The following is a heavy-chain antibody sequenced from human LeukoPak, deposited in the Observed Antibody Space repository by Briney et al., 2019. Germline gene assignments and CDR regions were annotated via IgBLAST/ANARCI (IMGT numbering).Heavy chain of an antibody. D-gene: IGHD5-18*01. CDR3: AKRRGYSSRVYYYYMDV. Sequence: GGSLRLSCAASGFTFSSYGMHWVRQAPGKGLEWVAFIRYDGSNKYYADSVKGRFTISRDYSKNTLYLQMNSLRAEDTAVYYCAKRRGYSSRVYYYYMDVWGKGTTVTVSS. V-gene: IGHV3-30*02. CDR1: GFTFSSYG. CDR2: IRYDGSNK. J-gene: IGHJ6*03.